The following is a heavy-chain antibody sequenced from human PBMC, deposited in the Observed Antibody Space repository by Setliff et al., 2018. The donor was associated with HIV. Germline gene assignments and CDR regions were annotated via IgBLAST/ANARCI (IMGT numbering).Heavy chain of an antibody. Sequence: VASVKVSCKASGYTFSNYGITWVRQAPGQGLEWMGWITSYNGNTNYAKKFKGRVTMTTDTSTSIAYMELKSLRSEDTAVYYCARDHHSGRGSNFPWYSDLWGRGTLVTVPQ. V-gene: IGHV1-18*01. J-gene: IGHJ2*01. CDR1: GYTFSNYG. CDR2: ITSYNGNT. D-gene: IGHD1-26*01. CDR3: ARDHHSGRGSNFPWYSDL.